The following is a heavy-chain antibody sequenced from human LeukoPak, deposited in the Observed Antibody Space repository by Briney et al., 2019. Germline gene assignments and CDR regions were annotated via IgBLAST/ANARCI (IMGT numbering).Heavy chain of an antibody. D-gene: IGHD3-10*01. Sequence: ASVKVSCKASGYTFTSYGSSWVRQAPGQGLEWMGWISAYNGNTNYAQKLQGRVTMTTDTSTSTAYMELRSLRSDDTAVYYCAREQGSGSYLNWFDPWGQGTLVTVSS. CDR1: GYTFTSYG. CDR3: AREQGSGSYLNWFDP. CDR2: ISAYNGNT. V-gene: IGHV1-18*04. J-gene: IGHJ5*02.